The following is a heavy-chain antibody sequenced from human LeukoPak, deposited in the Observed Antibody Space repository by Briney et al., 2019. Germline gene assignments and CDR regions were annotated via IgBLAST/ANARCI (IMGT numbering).Heavy chain of an antibody. V-gene: IGHV4-4*09. J-gene: IGHJ4*03. CDR3: ARGGCSYDWTNLDD. CDR2: IYNSGST. CDR1: GGSISSYY. Sequence: SETLSLTCTVSGGSISSYYWSWIRQPPGKGLEWIGYIYNSGSTNYIPSLKSRVTISVDTSKNQFSLKLSSVTAADTAVYYCARGGCSYDWTNLDDWGQGTMVTVSS. D-gene: IGHD5-18*01.